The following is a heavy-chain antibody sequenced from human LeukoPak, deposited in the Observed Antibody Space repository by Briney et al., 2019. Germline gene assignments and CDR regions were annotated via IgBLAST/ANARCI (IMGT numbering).Heavy chain of an antibody. CDR2: ISGSGGST. CDR1: GFTFSSYA. CDR3: AKDGDIVATLYFDY. D-gene: IGHD5-12*01. Sequence: PGGSLRLSSAASGFTFSSYAMSWVRQAPGKGLEWVSSISGSGGSTYYADSVKGRFTISRDNSKNTLYLQMNSLRAEDTAEYYCAKDGDIVATLYFDYWGQGTLVTVSS. J-gene: IGHJ4*02. V-gene: IGHV3-23*01.